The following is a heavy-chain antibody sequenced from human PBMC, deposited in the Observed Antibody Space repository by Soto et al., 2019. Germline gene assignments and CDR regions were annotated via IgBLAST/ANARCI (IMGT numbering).Heavy chain of an antibody. Sequence: EVQVMESGGGLVQPGGSLRHSCAPSGFIFSSYWMSWVRQPPGKGLEWVANINRDGSVRNYVDSVKGRFTISRDNAKNSAYLQMDSLRADDTAVYYCTSARSSVGAPGGFIEFWGQETLVTVSS. V-gene: IGHV3-7*03. D-gene: IGHD1-26*01. J-gene: IGHJ4*02. CDR2: INRDGSVR. CDR1: GFIFSSYW. CDR3: TSARSSVGAPGGFIEF.